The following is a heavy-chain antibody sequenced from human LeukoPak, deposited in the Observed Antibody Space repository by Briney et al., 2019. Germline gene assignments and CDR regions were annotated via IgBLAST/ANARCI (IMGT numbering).Heavy chain of an antibody. J-gene: IGHJ6*03. D-gene: IGHD6-13*01. CDR1: GFTFSSYS. Sequence: GALRLSCAASGFTFSSYSMNWVRQAPGKGLEWVSSISSSSSYIYYADSVKGRFTISRGNAKNTLYLQMNSLRAEDTAVYYCAREHSSSWPYYYYYMDVWGKGTTVTVSS. V-gene: IGHV3-21*01. CDR2: ISSSSSYI. CDR3: AREHSSSWPYYYYYMDV.